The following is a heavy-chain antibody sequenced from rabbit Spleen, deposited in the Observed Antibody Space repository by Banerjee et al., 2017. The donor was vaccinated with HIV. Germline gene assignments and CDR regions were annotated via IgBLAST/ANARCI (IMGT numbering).Heavy chain of an antibody. J-gene: IGHJ4*01. Sequence: QEQLVESGGGLVQPTGSLTLTCKASGFSFGDRDVMCWVRQAPGKGLEWIACINAATGKPVYATWAKGRFAISRTSSTTVTLRMTSLTAADRAAYFCVREVAGKFGLWGPGTLVTVS. V-gene: IGHV1S45*01. D-gene: IGHD4-1*01. CDR3: VREVAGKFGL. CDR1: GFSFGDRDV. CDR2: INAATGKP.